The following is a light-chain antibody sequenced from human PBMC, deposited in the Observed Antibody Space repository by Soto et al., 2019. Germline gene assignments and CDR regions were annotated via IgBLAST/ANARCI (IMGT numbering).Light chain of an antibody. V-gene: IGKV3D-15*01. CDR1: QSVNIY. J-gene: IGKJ4*01. CDR2: GAS. Sequence: EIVMTQSPATLSVSPGERATLSCRASQSVNIYLAWYQQKPGQAPRPLIFGASSRATGIPARFSSSGSATEFNLNISSLQSVDFAVYFCQQYDDWLRLTFGGGTKVEIK. CDR3: QQYDDWLRLT.